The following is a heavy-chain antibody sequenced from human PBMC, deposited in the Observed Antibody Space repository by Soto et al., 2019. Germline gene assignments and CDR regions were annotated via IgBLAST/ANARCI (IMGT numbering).Heavy chain of an antibody. CDR3: ARGRNYYGSGSYYYYGMDV. V-gene: IGHV4-34*01. D-gene: IGHD3-10*01. J-gene: IGHJ6*02. CDR2: INHSGST. Sequence: PSETLSLTCAVYGGSFSGYYWIRIRQPPGKGLEWIGEINHSGSTNYNPSLKSRVTISVDTSKNQFSLKLSSVTAADTAVYYCARGRNYYGSGSYYYYGMDVWGQGTTVTVS. CDR1: GGSFSGYY.